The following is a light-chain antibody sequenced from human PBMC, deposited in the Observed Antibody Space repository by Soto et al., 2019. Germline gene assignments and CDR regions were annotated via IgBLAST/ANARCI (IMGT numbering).Light chain of an antibody. CDR3: QQRSNWPRHT. V-gene: IGKV3-11*01. J-gene: IGKJ2*01. Sequence: EIVLTQSPATLSLSPGERATLSCRASQNVSSYLAWYQQKPGQAPRLLIYDASNRATGIPARFSGSGSGTDFTLTISSLEPEDFAVYYCQQRSNWPRHTFGQGTKLEIK. CDR1: QNVSSY. CDR2: DAS.